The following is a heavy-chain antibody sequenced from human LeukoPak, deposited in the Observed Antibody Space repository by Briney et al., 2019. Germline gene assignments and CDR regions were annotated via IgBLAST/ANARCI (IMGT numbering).Heavy chain of an antibody. V-gene: IGHV3-23*01. CDR3: TRRENDILTGYYSFDY. J-gene: IGHJ4*02. Sequence: GGSLRLSCAASGFTFSSYAMSWVRQAPGKGLEWVSAISGGDTFYADSEKGRFTISRDNSKNTLYLQMNSLRAEDTALYYCTRRENDILTGYYSFDYWGQGTLVTVSS. CDR1: GFTFSSYA. CDR2: ISGGDT. D-gene: IGHD3-9*01.